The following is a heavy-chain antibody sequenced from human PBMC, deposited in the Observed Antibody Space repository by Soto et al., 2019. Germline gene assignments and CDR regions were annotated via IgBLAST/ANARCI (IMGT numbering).Heavy chain of an antibody. Sequence: GGSLRLSCAASGFTFSSYAMTWVRQAPGKGLEWVSAISRSGDSTYYADSVKGRFTISRDNSKNTLYLQMNSLRAEDTAVYYCTKGAGAGDYYYGMDVWGQGTTVTVSS. CDR3: TKGAGAGDYYYGMDV. CDR1: GFTFSSYA. J-gene: IGHJ6*02. V-gene: IGHV3-23*01. D-gene: IGHD6-19*01. CDR2: ISRSGDST.